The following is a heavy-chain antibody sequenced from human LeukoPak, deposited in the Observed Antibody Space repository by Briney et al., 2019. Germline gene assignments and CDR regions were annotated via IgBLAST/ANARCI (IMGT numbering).Heavy chain of an antibody. CDR1: GFTFGDYA. Sequence: GGSLRLSCTASGFTFGDYAMSWFRQAPGKGLEWVGFIRSKAYGGTTEYAASVKGRFTISRDDSKSIAYLQMNSLKTEDTAVYYCTRFRRRDWFDPWGQGTLVTVSS. J-gene: IGHJ5*02. CDR2: IRSKAYGGTT. V-gene: IGHV3-49*03. CDR3: TRFRRRDWFDP.